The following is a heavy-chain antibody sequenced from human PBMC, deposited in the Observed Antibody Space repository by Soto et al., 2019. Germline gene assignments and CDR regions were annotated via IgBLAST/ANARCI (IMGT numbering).Heavy chain of an antibody. J-gene: IGHJ6*02. CDR1: GFAFNSYA. Sequence: QVQLVESGGGVVQPGRSLRLSCEASGFAFNSYAIHWVRQAPGKGLEWVAVISYDGSTEYYADSVKGRFTMSRDNINKRLYLQMDSLGTEDTAVYYCARPVRLRLFHGMDVWGQGTTVTVSS. V-gene: IGHV3-30*04. D-gene: IGHD4-17*01. CDR2: ISYDGSTE. CDR3: ARPVRLRLFHGMDV.